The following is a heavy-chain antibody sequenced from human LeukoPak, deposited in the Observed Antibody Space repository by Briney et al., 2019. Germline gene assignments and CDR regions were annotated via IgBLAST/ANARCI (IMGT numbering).Heavy chain of an antibody. J-gene: IGHJ3*02. Sequence: ASVKVSCKASGSTFSGYYMHWVRQAPGQGLEWMGWINPNTGGTNYAQNFQGRVTMTTDTSISTVYMQLSSLRSDDTAVFYCAAVYSGTKRDAFDIWGQGTMVTVSS. CDR1: GSTFSGYY. V-gene: IGHV1-2*02. CDR2: INPNTGGT. D-gene: IGHD1-26*01. CDR3: AAVYSGTKRDAFDI.